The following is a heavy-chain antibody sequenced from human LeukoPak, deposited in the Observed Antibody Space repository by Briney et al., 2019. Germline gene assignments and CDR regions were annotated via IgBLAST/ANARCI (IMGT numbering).Heavy chain of an antibody. CDR1: GGSISSYY. D-gene: IGHD3-22*01. Sequence: PSETLSLTCTVCGGSISSYYWSWIRQPPGKGLEWIGYTHYSGTNYNPSLRSRVTISADTSKNQFSLKLSSVTAADTAVYYCARGISYYDSSGIDYWGQGTLVTVSS. CDR3: ARGISYYDSSGIDY. J-gene: IGHJ4*02. V-gene: IGHV4-59*01. CDR2: THYSGT.